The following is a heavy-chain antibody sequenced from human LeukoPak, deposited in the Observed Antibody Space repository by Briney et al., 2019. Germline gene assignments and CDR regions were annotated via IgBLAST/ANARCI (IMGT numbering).Heavy chain of an antibody. CDR3: ARRSIPAEGSIDA. V-gene: IGHV4-39*01. CDR2: ISYSGST. Sequence: SETLSLTCSVPGGSMYTAHYYWNWVRQPPGKGLEWIGRISYSGSTYYSPSLRDRVTMFVDTSKNQFSLELTSLTAADTAVYYCARRSIPAEGSIDAWGRGTLVTVSS. CDR1: GGSMYTAHYY. D-gene: IGHD6-13*01. J-gene: IGHJ5*02.